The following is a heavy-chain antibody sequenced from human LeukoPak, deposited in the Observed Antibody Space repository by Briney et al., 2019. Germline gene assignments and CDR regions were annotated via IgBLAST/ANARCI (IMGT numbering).Heavy chain of an antibody. CDR2: ISYDGSNK. Sequence: GGSLRLSCAASGFTFSSYAMHWVRQAPGKGLEWVAVISYDGSNKYYADSVKGRFTISRDNSKNTLYLQMNSLRAEDTAVYYCAEDTQYQLLMRGGGFDYWGQGTLVTVSS. CDR3: AEDTQYQLLMRGGGFDY. D-gene: IGHD2-2*01. CDR1: GFTFSSYA. V-gene: IGHV3-30*04. J-gene: IGHJ4*02.